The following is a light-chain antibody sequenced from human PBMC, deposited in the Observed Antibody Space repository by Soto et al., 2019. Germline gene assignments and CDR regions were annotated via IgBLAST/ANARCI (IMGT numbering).Light chain of an antibody. CDR3: QSFDSDLSAFV. Sequence: QSALTQAPSISGAPGQRVTISCTGSSSNIGAGYDVHWFQQFPGTAPRLLIHGNNNRPSGVPDRFSGSESGTSASLAIAGLQAGDEAIYYCQSFDSDLSAFVFGTGTKATVL. CDR1: SSNIGAGYD. J-gene: IGLJ1*01. CDR2: GNN. V-gene: IGLV1-40*01.